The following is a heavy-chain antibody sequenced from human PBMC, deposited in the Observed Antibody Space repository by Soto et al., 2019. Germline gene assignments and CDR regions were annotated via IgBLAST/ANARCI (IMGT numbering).Heavy chain of an antibody. D-gene: IGHD4-17*01. CDR3: AKDIKWGGMTTIHYFDS. CDR1: GFTADDYA. CDR2: ISSNSDTI. Sequence: EVQLVESGGGLVQPGRSLRLSCVASGFTADDYAMHWVRQAPGKGLEWVSGISSNSDTIDYADSVKCRLTISSENAKNFLFLKMNSLRPEDTAMYYCAKDIKWGGMTTIHYFDSCGQGTLGTVSS. J-gene: IGHJ4*02. V-gene: IGHV3-9*02.